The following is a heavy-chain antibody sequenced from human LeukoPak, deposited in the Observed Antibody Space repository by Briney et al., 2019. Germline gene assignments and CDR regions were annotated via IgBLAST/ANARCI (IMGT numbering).Heavy chain of an antibody. J-gene: IGHJ4*02. CDR1: GSSISSGYY. CDR2: IYHSGST. Sequence: SATLSLTCTVSGSSISSGYYWGWLRQPPGTGLEWLGSIYHSGSTYYNPSLKSRVTISVNTSKNQFSLKLSSVTAADTAVYYCAGGPGDYFYWGQGTLVTVSS. D-gene: IGHD4-17*01. CDR3: AGGPGDYFY. V-gene: IGHV4-38-2*02.